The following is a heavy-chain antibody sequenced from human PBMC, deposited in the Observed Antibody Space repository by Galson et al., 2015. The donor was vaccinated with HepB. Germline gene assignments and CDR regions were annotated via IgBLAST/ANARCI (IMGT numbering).Heavy chain of an antibody. Sequence: SVKVSCKASGGTFSSYAISWVRQAPGQGLEWMGGIIPIFGTANYAQKFQGRVTITADESTSTAYMELSSLRSEDTAVYYCARDGVVVPAAMPYYYGMDVWGQGTTVTVSS. V-gene: IGHV1-69*13. CDR3: ARDGVVVPAAMPYYYGMDV. J-gene: IGHJ6*02. CDR1: GGTFSSYA. CDR2: IIPIFGTA. D-gene: IGHD2-2*01.